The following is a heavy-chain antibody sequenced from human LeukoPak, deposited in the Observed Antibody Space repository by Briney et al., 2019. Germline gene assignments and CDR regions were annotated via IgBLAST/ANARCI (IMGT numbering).Heavy chain of an antibody. D-gene: IGHD3-16*01. Sequence: HGESLKISCKGSGNRFTTYWISWVRQMPGRGLEWMGTIDLSDSYTKYSPSFQGHVTTSGDKSISTAYLQWSSLKASDTAMYYCATGWGSAPFLSRWGQGTLVTVSS. J-gene: IGHJ4*02. CDR2: IDLSDSYT. CDR3: ATGWGSAPFLSR. V-gene: IGHV5-10-1*01. CDR1: GNRFTTYW.